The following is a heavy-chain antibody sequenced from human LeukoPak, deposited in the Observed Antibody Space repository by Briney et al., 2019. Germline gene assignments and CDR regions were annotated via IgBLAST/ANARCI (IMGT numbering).Heavy chain of an antibody. D-gene: IGHD2-2*01. CDR2: IIPIFGTA. Sequence: ASVKVSCKASGGTFSSYAISWVRQAPGQGLEWMGGIIPIFGTANYAQKFQGRVTITTDESTSTAYMELSSLRSEDTAVYYCTAGISSTSADYWGQGTLVTVSS. CDR1: GGTFSSYA. CDR3: TAGISSTSADY. J-gene: IGHJ4*02. V-gene: IGHV1-69*05.